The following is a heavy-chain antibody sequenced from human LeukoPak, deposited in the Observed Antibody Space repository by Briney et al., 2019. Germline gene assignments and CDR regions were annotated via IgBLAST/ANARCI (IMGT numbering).Heavy chain of an antibody. Sequence: ASVKVSCKASGYTFTSHSINWLRQAPGQGLEWMGWITTNTGNPTYAQGFTGRFVFSLDTSVSTAYLQVSSLKAEDTAVYYCARDASTIRFDYWGQGTLVTVSS. CDR3: ARDASTIRFDY. V-gene: IGHV7-4-1*02. CDR1: GYTFTSHS. CDR2: ITTNTGNP. D-gene: IGHD5-24*01. J-gene: IGHJ4*02.